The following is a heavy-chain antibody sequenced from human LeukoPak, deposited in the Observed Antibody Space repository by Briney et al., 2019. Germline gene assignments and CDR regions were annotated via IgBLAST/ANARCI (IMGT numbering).Heavy chain of an antibody. J-gene: IGHJ4*02. Sequence: SETLSLTCTVSGGSISSGGYYWRWIRQHPGKGLEWIGYIYYSGSTYYNPSLKSRVTISVDTSKNQFSLKLSSVTAADTAVYYCASCRLGPIDYWGQGTLVTVSS. CDR3: ASCRLGPIDY. CDR1: GGSISSGGYY. V-gene: IGHV4-31*03. CDR2: IYYSGST. D-gene: IGHD2-15*01.